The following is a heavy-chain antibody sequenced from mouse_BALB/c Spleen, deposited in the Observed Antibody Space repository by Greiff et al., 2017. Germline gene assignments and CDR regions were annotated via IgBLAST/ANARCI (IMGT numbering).Heavy chain of an antibody. CDR3: ARARWGFDY. CDR1: GFTFSSYG. Sequence: EVMLVESGGGLVQPGGSLKLSCAASGFTFSSYGMSWVRQTPDKRLELVATINSNGGSTYYPDSVKGRFTISRDNAKNTLYLQMSSLKSEDTAMYYCARARWGFDYWGQGTTLTVSS. CDR2: INSNGGST. J-gene: IGHJ2*01. D-gene: IGHD4-1*01. V-gene: IGHV5-6-3*01.